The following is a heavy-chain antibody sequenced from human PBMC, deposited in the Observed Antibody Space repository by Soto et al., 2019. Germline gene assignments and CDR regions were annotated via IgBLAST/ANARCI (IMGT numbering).Heavy chain of an antibody. CDR3: ATWHEREHAFDV. V-gene: IGHV3-53*01. CDR1: GLTISGKKY. CDR2: LYDVDGS. J-gene: IGHJ3*01. Sequence: DVQLVEYGGGLIQPGESLRLSCAAFGLTISGKKYVAWVRQAPGKGLEWVSALYDVDGSFYADSVTGRFTTSSDSSKTTVYLQINDLRPDDTAVYYCATWHEREHAFDVWGQGTTVTISS. D-gene: IGHD1-1*01.